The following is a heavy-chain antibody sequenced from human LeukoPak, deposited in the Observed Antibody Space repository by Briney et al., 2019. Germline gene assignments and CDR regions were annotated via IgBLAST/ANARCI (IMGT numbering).Heavy chain of an antibody. V-gene: IGHV3-7*01. CDR3: ARGGYSFDY. CDR1: GFTLSGYW. Sequence: PGGSLRLSRAASGFTLSGYWMSWVRQAPGKGLEWVARLHADGIERYYVDPVKGRFTISRDNAKNSLHLQMYSLRLDDTAVYYCARGGYSFDYLGQGTLVTVSS. D-gene: IGHD5-12*01. CDR2: LHADGIER. J-gene: IGHJ4*02.